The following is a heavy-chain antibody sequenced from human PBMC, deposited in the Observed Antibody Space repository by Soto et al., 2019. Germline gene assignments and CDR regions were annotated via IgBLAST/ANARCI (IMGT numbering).Heavy chain of an antibody. V-gene: IGHV3-23*01. CDR1: GFTFGRYA. CDR3: AKALRPSVNFFYYMDV. CDR2: LGGNGFTT. Sequence: EVQLLESGGGLVQPGGSLRLSCVVSGFTFGRYAMSWVRQAPEKGPEWVAILGGNGFTTYYADAVKGRFTISGDKSKSTLFLQMNSLRADYTGVYYCAKALRPSVNFFYYMDVWGRGTSVTVSS. D-gene: IGHD4-17*01. J-gene: IGHJ6*03.